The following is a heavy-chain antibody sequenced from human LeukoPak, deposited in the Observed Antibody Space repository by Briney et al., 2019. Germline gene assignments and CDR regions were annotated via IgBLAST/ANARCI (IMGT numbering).Heavy chain of an antibody. CDR3: ARDAHGSGWFSDT. J-gene: IGHJ5*02. CDR2: IYTAVST. V-gene: IGHV4-4*07. Sequence: SETLSLTCTVSGGSMNSYYWSWIRQPAGKGLEWIGRIYTAVSTDYNPSLKSRVTMSVDTSKNQFSLRLSSVTAADTAVYYCARDAHGSGWFSDTWGQGTLVTVSS. CDR1: GGSMNSYY. D-gene: IGHD6-19*01.